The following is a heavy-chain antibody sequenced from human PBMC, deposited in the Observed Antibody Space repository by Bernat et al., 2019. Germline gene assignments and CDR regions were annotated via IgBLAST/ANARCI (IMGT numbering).Heavy chain of an antibody. CDR1: GYTLTELS. D-gene: IGHD5-18*01. Sequence: QVQLVQSGAEVKKPGASVKVSCKVSGYTLTELSMHWVRQAPGKGLEWMGGFDPEDGETIYAQKFQGRVTMTEGTSTDTAYMELSSLRSEDTDVYYCATAPGYSYGYGWDYWGQGTLVTVSS. J-gene: IGHJ4*02. CDR3: ATAPGYSYGYGWDY. V-gene: IGHV1-24*01. CDR2: FDPEDGET.